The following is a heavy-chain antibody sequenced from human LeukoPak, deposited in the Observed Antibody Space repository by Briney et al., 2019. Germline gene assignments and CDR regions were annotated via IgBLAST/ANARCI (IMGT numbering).Heavy chain of an antibody. Sequence: SGGSLRLSCAASGLTFSSYGMHSVRQAPRKGLEWVAVISYDGSNKYYADSARGRFTISRDNSKNTLSLQMTSLGADDTALYYCVKDSPGESARYLSFWGQGTLVTVSS. CDR2: ISYDGSNK. D-gene: IGHD3-16*01. V-gene: IGHV3-30*18. J-gene: IGHJ4*02. CDR3: VKDSPGESARYLSF. CDR1: GLTFSSYG.